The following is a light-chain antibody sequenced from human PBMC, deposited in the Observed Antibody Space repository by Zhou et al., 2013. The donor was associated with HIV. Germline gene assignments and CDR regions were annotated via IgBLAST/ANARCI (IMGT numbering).Light chain of an antibody. CDR1: HSISSW. CDR2: KAS. Sequence: DIQMTQSPSTLSASVGDRVTITCRASHSISSWLAWYQQKPGKAPKLLIYKASSLESGVPSRFSGSGSGTEFTLTISSLQPDDFAIYYCQQYNSYSTFGQGTKLEMK. J-gene: IGKJ2*01. V-gene: IGKV1-5*03. CDR3: QQYNSYST.